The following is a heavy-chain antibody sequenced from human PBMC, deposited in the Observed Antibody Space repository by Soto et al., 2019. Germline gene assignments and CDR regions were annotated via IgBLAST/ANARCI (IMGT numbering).Heavy chain of an antibody. Sequence: QVQLVESGGGVVQPGRSLRLSCAASGFTFSSYGMHWVRQAPGKGLEWVAVISYDGSNKYYADSVKGRFTISRDNSKNTLYLQMNSLGAEDTAVYYCAKGSTAMTYFEYWGQVTLVNVSS. J-gene: IGHJ4*02. CDR1: GFTFSSYG. V-gene: IGHV3-30*18. CDR2: ISYDGSNK. CDR3: AKGSTAMTYFEY. D-gene: IGHD5-18*01.